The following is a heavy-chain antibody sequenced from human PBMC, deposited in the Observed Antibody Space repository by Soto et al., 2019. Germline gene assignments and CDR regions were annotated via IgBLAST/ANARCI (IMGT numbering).Heavy chain of an antibody. V-gene: IGHV1-18*01. J-gene: IGHJ3*02. CDR2: ISAYNGNT. CDR1: GYTFTSYG. Sequence: ASVKVSCKASGYTFTSYGISWVRQAPGHGLEWMGWISAYNGNTNYAQKLQGRVTMTTDTSTSTAYMELRSLRSDDTAVYYCAGVTVVPAALGLDAFGIWGQGTMVTVSS. CDR3: AGVTVVPAALGLDAFGI. D-gene: IGHD2-2*01.